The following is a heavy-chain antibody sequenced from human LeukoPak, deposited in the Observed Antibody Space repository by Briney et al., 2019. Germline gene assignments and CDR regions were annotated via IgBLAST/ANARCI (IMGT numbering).Heavy chain of an antibody. Sequence: SETLSLTCAVYGGSFSGYYWSWIRQPPGKGLEWIGEINHSGSTNYNPSLKSRVTISVGTSKNQFSLKLSSVTAADTAVDYCARRRREYNWNLFDYWGQGTLVTVSS. D-gene: IGHD1-20*01. CDR2: INHSGST. J-gene: IGHJ4*02. V-gene: IGHV4-34*01. CDR3: ARRRREYNWNLFDY. CDR1: GGSFSGYY.